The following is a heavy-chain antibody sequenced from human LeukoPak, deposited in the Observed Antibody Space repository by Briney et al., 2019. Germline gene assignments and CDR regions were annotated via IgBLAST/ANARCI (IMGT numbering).Heavy chain of an antibody. J-gene: IGHJ4*02. D-gene: IGHD1-26*01. CDR2: INHSGST. CDR1: GGSFSGYY. V-gene: IGHV4-34*01. Sequence: PPETLFLTCAVYGGSFSGYYWSWIRQPPGKGLEWIGEINHSGSTNYNPSLKSRVTISVDTSKNQFSLKLSSVTAADTAVYYCARVGGFSGSYYTMRFDYWGQGTLVTVSS. CDR3: ARVGGFSGSYYTMRFDY.